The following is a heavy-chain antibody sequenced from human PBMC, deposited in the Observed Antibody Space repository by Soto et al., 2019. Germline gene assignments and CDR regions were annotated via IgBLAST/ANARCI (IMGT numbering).Heavy chain of an antibody. Sequence: GGSLRLSCAASGFTFSSYSMNWVRQAPGKGLEWVSYISSSSSTIYYADSVKGRFTISRDNAKNSLYLQMNSLRDEDTAVYYCARQAYYYDSSGYFGYWGQGTLVTVSS. CDR1: GFTFSSYS. CDR2: ISSSSSTI. J-gene: IGHJ4*02. CDR3: ARQAYYYDSSGYFGY. D-gene: IGHD3-22*01. V-gene: IGHV3-48*02.